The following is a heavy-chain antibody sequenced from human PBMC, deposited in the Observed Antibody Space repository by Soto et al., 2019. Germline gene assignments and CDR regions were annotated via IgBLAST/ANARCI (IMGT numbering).Heavy chain of an antibody. Sequence: LRLSCAASGFSVSRNYMSWVRQAPGKGLQWVSLIYSGGSTYYADSVKGRFTISRDNSKNTLYLQMDSLRADDTAVYYCATGRDGDFYYSGYWGQGTLVTVSS. J-gene: IGHJ4*02. D-gene: IGHD2-21*01. CDR3: ATGRDGDFYYSGY. V-gene: IGHV3-53*01. CDR1: GFSVSRNY. CDR2: IYSGGST.